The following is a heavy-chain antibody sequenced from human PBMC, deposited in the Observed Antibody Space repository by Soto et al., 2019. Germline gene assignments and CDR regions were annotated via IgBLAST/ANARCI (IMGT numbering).Heavy chain of an antibody. CDR2: ISYDGSNK. CDR1: GFTFSSYG. D-gene: IGHD6-6*01. V-gene: IGHV3-30*18. CDR3: AKDLVAARPSIRYYYYGMDV. Sequence: QVQLVESGGGVVQPGRSLRLSCAASGFTFSSYGMHWVRQAPGKGLEWVAVISYDGSNKYYADSVKGRFTISRDNSKNTLYLQMNSLRAEDTAVYYWAKDLVAARPSIRYYYYGMDVWGQGTTVTVSS. J-gene: IGHJ6*02.